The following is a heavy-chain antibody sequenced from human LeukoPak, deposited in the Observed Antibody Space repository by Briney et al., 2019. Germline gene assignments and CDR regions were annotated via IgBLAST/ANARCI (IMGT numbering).Heavy chain of an antibody. V-gene: IGHV3-7*01. J-gene: IGHJ6*03. CDR2: IKPDGSGK. Sequence: GGSLRLSCEASGFTFSYWWMSWVRQAPGRGLEWAANIKPDGSGKYYVDSVKGRFTISRHNAKNSVYLQPNSLRVEDTGVYYCGRDMCVWGKGTTVTVSS. CDR1: GFTFSYWW. CDR3: GRDMCV.